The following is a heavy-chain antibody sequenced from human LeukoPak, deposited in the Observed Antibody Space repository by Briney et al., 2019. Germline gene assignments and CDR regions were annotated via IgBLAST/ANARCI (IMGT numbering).Heavy chain of an antibody. CDR1: GGTFSSYV. D-gene: IGHD2-2*01. CDR3: ARDYCSSTSCYGYFDY. CDR2: IIPIFGTA. Sequence: SVKVSCKASGGTFSSYVISWVRQAPGQGLEWMGGIIPIFGTANYAQKFQGRVTITTDESTSTAYIELSSLRSEDTAVYYCARDYCSSTSCYGYFDYWGQGTLVTVSS. J-gene: IGHJ4*02. V-gene: IGHV1-69*05.